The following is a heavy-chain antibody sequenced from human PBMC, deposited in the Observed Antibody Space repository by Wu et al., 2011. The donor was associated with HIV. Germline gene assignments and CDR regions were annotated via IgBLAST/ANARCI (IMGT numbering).Heavy chain of an antibody. CDR3: ARDRLGSSAIGAFDI. V-gene: IGHV1-69*06. Sequence: QVQLVQSGAEVKKPGSSVRVSCKASGGAFSSFVINWVRLAPGQGLEWMGVFTPVFGTSTYAQKFQGRVTFTADKSTSTVYMDLSLKGDDTAVYFCARDRLGSSAIGAFDIWGQGTLVTSLQ. J-gene: IGHJ3*02. CDR1: GGAFSSFV. D-gene: IGHD2-2*01. CDR2: FTPVFGTS.